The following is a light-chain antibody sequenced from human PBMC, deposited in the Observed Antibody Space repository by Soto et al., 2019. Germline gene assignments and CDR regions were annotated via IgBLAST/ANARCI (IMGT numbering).Light chain of an antibody. CDR3: GTWDSSLSAVV. CDR2: DNN. J-gene: IGLJ2*01. V-gene: IGLV1-51*01. Sequence: QSVLTQPPSVSAAPGQKVTISCSGSSSNIGNNYVSWYQQLPGTAPKLLIYDNNKRPSGIPDRFSGSKSGTSATLGITGLQTGDEADYYCGTWDSSLSAVVFGGGXK. CDR1: SSNIGNNY.